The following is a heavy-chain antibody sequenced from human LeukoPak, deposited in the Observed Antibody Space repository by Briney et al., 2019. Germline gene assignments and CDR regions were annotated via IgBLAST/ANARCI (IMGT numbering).Heavy chain of an antibody. D-gene: IGHD3-9*01. V-gene: IGHV3-48*01. J-gene: IGHJ3*02. CDR3: ARVEYDIPNDAFDI. CDR1: GFTFSSYS. CDR2: ISSSSSTI. Sequence: PGGSLRLSCAASGFTFSSYSMNWVRQAPGKGLEWDSYISSSSSTIYYADSVKGRFTISRDNAKNSLYLQMNSLRAEDTAVYYCARVEYDIPNDAFDIWGQGTMVTVSS.